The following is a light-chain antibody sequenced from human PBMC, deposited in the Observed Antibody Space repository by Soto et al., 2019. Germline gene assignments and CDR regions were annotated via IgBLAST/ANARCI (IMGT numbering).Light chain of an antibody. Sequence: QSVLTQPPSASGTPGQRVTISCSGGNSNIGSNTVIWYQHLPGTAPKLLIYNNNQRPSGVPGRFSGSKSDTAASLAISGLQSEDEADDCCAAWDDSRKGHAVFGGGTQLTVL. V-gene: IGLV1-44*01. CDR2: NNN. J-gene: IGLJ7*01. CDR1: NSNIGSNT. CDR3: AAWDDSRKGHAV.